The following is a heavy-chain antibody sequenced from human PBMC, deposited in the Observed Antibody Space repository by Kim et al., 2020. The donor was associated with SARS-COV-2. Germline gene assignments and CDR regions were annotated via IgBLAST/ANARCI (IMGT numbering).Heavy chain of an antibody. CDR2: ISSSSSYT. V-gene: IGHV3-11*05. Sequence: GGSLRLSCAASGFTFSDYYMSWIRQAPGKGLEWVSYISSSSSYTNYADSVKGRFTISRDNAKNSLYLQMNSLRAEDTAVYYCARGLAYCGGDCYSPELLALGIWGQGTMVTVSS. CDR1: GFTFSDYY. CDR3: ARGLAYCGGDCYSPELLALGI. D-gene: IGHD2-21*02. J-gene: IGHJ3*02.